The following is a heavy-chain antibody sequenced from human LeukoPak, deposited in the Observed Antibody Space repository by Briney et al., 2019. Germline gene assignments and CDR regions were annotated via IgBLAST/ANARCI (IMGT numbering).Heavy chain of an antibody. CDR2: IYYSGST. CDR1: DGSISSYY. CDR3: ARTTEAHSWRTRYYDYYMDV. D-gene: IGHD6-13*01. J-gene: IGHJ6*03. V-gene: IGHV4-59*01. Sequence: SETLSLTCTVSDGSISSYYWSWIRQPPGKGLEWIGYIYYSGSTNYNPSLKSRVTISVDTSKNQFSLKLSSVTAADTAVYYCARTTEAHSWRTRYYDYYMDVWGKGTTVTVSS.